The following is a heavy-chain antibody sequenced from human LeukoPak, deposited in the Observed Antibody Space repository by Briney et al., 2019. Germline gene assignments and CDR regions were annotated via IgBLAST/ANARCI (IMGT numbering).Heavy chain of an antibody. CDR1: GYTFTSYD. V-gene: IGHV1-8*01. CDR3: ARGYGDYVSSYFDY. J-gene: IGHJ4*02. D-gene: IGHD4-17*01. CDR2: MNPNSGNT. Sequence: ASVKVSCKASGYTFTSYDINWVRQATGQGLEWMGWMNPNSGNTGYAQKFQGRVTMTRNTSISTAYMELSSLRSEDTAAYYCARGYGDYVSSYFDYWGQGTLVTVSS.